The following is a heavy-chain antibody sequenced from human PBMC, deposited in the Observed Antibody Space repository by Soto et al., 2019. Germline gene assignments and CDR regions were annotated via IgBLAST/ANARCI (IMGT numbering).Heavy chain of an antibody. CDR3: AGGRYYDSSGYYYAMAYY. CDR2: IYYSGST. J-gene: IGHJ4*02. Sequence: LSLTCTVSGGSISSYYWSWIRQPPGKGLEWIGYIYYSGSTNYNPSLKSRVTISVDTSKNQFSLKLSSVTAADTAVYYCAGGRYYDSSGYYYAMAYYWGQGTLVTVSS. CDR1: GGSISSYY. V-gene: IGHV4-59*01. D-gene: IGHD3-22*01.